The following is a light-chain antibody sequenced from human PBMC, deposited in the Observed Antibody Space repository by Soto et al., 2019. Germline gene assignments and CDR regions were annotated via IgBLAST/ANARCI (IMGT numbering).Light chain of an antibody. CDR3: MEALRTPHT. CDR1: QSLLHSDGYNY. CDR2: LGS. J-gene: IGKJ2*01. Sequence: DIVMTQSPLSLPVTPGEPASISCRSSQSLLHSDGYNYLNWYLQKPGQSPQLLIYLGSNRASGVXYXXSGSGSGTAFTLKISRVEAEDVGVYYCMEALRTPHTFGRGTKLEIK. V-gene: IGKV2-28*01.